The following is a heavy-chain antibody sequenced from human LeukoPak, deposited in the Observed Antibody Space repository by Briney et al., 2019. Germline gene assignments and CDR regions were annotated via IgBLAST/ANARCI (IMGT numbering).Heavy chain of an antibody. CDR1: GGSISSYY. CDR3: ARGYYYDSSGSKSGFTFDP. CDR2: IYYSGSS. V-gene: IGHV4-30-4*08. Sequence: PSETLSLTCTVSGGSISSYYWSWIRQPPGKGLGRIGYIYYSGSSYYNPSLKSRVTISVDTSKNQFSLKLSSVTAADTAVYYCARGYYYDSSGSKSGFTFDPWGQGTLVTVSS. D-gene: IGHD3-22*01. J-gene: IGHJ5*02.